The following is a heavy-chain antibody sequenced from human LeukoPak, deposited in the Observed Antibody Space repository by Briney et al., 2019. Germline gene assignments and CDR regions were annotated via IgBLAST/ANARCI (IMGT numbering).Heavy chain of an antibody. CDR1: GGSISNYY. Sequence: SETLSLTCTVSGGSISNYYWNWIRQAPGKGLDWIGYIYYTGSTNKNPSLKSRVTMSVDTSRNQFSLKLNSVTAADTAVYYCARHENYSESSDKYGGPFDYWGQGTQVTVSS. V-gene: IGHV4-59*08. D-gene: IGHD3-22*01. CDR3: ARHENYSESSDKYGGPFDY. J-gene: IGHJ4*02. CDR2: IYYTGST.